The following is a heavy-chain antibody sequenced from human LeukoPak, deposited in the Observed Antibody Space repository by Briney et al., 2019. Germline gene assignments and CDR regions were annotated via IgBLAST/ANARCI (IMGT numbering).Heavy chain of an antibody. CDR2: ISAYNGNT. CDR1: GYTFTSYG. Sequence: GASVKVSCKASGYTFTSYGISWMRQAPGQGLEWMGWISAYNGNTNYAQKLQGRVTMTTDTSTSTAYMELRSLRSDDTAVYYCGRELRENGPVFFYYYGMDVWGQGTTVIVSS. CDR3: GRELRENGPVFFYYYGMDV. J-gene: IGHJ6*02. D-gene: IGHD1-26*01. V-gene: IGHV1-18*01.